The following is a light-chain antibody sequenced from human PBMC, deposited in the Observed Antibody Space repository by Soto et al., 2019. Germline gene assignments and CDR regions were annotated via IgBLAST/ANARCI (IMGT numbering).Light chain of an antibody. CDR2: AAS. CDR3: QQANSFPLT. J-gene: IGKJ3*01. V-gene: IGKV1-9*01. Sequence: IQLTQSPSSLSASVGDRVTISCRASQGIGSYLAWYQQKPGRAPRLLIFAASTLETGVPSRFSGSGFGPDFTLTISSLQPEDLATYYCQQANSFPLTFGPGTKLHI. CDR1: QGIGSY.